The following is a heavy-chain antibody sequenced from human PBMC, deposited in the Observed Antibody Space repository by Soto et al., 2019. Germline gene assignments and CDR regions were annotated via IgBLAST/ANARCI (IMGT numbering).Heavy chain of an antibody. CDR3: ASGIQLWLRRINNGYSG. J-gene: IGHJ4*02. V-gene: IGHV1-69*12. CDR2: IIPMFGTA. D-gene: IGHD5-18*01. CDR1: GGTFSTYA. Sequence: QVQLVQSGAEVKKPESSVKVSCKAPGGTFSTYAISWVRHAPGQGLEWMGGIIPMFGTANYAQRFQDRVTIPADESTNTVYMELSSLRSEDTAVYFCASGIQLWLRRINNGYSGWGQGTLVTVSS.